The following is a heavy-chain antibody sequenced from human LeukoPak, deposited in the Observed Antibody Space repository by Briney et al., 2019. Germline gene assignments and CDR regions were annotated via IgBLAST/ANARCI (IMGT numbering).Heavy chain of an antibody. V-gene: IGHV3-23*01. CDR2: FSGSGGST. Sequence: GGSLRLSCAASGFTFSSYAMSWVRQAPGKGVEWVSAFSGSGGSTYYADSVKGRFTISRDDSKNTLYLQMNSLRAEDTAVYYCAKSSSGSSYNVLDYWGQGTLVTVSS. CDR3: AKSSSGSSYNVLDY. J-gene: IGHJ4*02. CDR1: GFTFSSYA. D-gene: IGHD3-10*01.